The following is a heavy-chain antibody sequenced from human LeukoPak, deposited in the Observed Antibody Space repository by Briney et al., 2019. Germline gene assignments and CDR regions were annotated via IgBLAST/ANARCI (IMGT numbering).Heavy chain of an antibody. Sequence: GGSLRLSCAASGFTFSSYAMHWGRQAPGKGLEGVAVISYDGTNHYYADSVKGPFTLSRDNSKNTLYLQINSQRAEDTAVYYCASPLIVVIPAPAIDAFDIWGQGTMVTVSS. J-gene: IGHJ3*02. D-gene: IGHD2-2*01. CDR1: GFTFSSYA. CDR2: ISYDGTNH. V-gene: IGHV3-30-3*01. CDR3: ASPLIVVIPAPAIDAFDI.